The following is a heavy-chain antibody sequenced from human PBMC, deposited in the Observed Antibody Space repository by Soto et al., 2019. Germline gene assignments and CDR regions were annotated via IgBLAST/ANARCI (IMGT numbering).Heavy chain of an antibody. D-gene: IGHD2-2*01. CDR1: GGSISSGDYY. CDR2: IYYSGST. CDR3: ARVPAANYYYYGMDV. Sequence: QVQLQESGPGLVKPSQTLSLTCTVSGGSISSGDYYWSWIRQPPGKGLEWIGYIYYSGSTYYNQSLKSRVTISVDTSKNQFSLKLSSVTAADTAVYYCARVPAANYYYYGMDVWGQGTTVTVSS. J-gene: IGHJ6*02. V-gene: IGHV4-30-4*01.